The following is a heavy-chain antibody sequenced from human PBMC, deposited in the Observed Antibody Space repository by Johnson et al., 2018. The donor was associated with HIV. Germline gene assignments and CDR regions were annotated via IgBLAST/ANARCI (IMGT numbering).Heavy chain of an antibody. V-gene: IGHV3-11*04. D-gene: IGHD4-17*01. CDR2: ISSSGSTI. Sequence: QEQLVESGGGLVKPGGSLRLSCAASGFSFSDYYMSWIRQAPGKGLEWVSYISSSGSTIYYADSVQGRFTISRDNAKNSLYLQMNSLRAEDTAVYYCAKTRTTVTTIDAFDIWGQGTMVTVSS. CDR1: GFSFSDYY. CDR3: AKTRTTVTTIDAFDI. J-gene: IGHJ3*02.